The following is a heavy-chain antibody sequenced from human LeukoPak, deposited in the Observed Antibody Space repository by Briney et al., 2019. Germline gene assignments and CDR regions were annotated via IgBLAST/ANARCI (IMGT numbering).Heavy chain of an antibody. J-gene: IGHJ6*02. CDR1: RYTFTDYY. CDR2: MNPKSGGT. V-gene: IGHV1-2*04. CDR3: ARDRGMTTVTSAYYYYGMDV. D-gene: IGHD4-17*01. Sequence: ASVKVSCKASRYTFTDYYMHWVRQAPGQGLEWMACMNPKSGGTNYAQKFQGWVTMTRDTSISTAYMELSRLRSDDTAVYYCARDRGMTTVTSAYYYYGMDVWGQGTTVTVSS.